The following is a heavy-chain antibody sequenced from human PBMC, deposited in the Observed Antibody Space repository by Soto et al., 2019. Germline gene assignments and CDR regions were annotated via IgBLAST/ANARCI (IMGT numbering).Heavy chain of an antibody. CDR1: GFTFNSYA. CDR3: AKDWNIAAAGSRFFDY. V-gene: IGHV3-23*01. J-gene: IGHJ4*02. CDR2: ISGSGGST. D-gene: IGHD6-13*01. Sequence: PGGSLRLSCAASGFTFNSYAMSWVRQAPGKGLEWVSGISGSGGSTYYADSVKGRFTISRDNSKNTLYVQMNGLRAEDTAVYYCAKDWNIAAAGSRFFDYWGQGTLVTVSS.